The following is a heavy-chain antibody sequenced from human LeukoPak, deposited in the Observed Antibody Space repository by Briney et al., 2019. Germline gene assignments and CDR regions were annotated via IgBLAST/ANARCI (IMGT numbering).Heavy chain of an antibody. V-gene: IGHV3-11*01. CDR3: ARAKKYLYGSGSFGFDY. J-gene: IGHJ4*02. CDR1: GFSFSDYY. Sequence: PGGSLRLSCAASGFSFSDYYMSWIRQAPGKGLKWVSYISSSGSTINYADSVKGRFTISRDNAKNSLYLQVNSLRADDTAVYYCARAKKYLYGSGSFGFDYWGQGTLVTVSS. D-gene: IGHD3-10*01. CDR2: ISSSGSTI.